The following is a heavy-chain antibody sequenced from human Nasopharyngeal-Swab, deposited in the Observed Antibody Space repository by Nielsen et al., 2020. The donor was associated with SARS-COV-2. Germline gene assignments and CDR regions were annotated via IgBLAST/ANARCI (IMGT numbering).Heavy chain of an antibody. CDR3: ARRRIANGDFDF. Sequence: GSLRLSCTVSGDSISSTSYYWGWIRQPPGKGLEWIGSDYYTGSTYYNPSLKSRVSISVDTSKNQFSLEVSSVTAADTAVYYCARRRIANGDFDFWGQGTLVTVSS. J-gene: IGHJ4*02. D-gene: IGHD2-21*01. CDR2: DYYTGST. CDR1: GDSISSTSYY. V-gene: IGHV4-39*01.